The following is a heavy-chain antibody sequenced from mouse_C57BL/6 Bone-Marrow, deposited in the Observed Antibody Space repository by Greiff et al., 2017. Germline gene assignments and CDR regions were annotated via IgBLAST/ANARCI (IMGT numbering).Heavy chain of an antibody. CDR2: INPSSGYT. D-gene: IGHD1-1*01. CDR3: DRLLRIAWFAY. CDR1: GYTFTSYT. Sequence: VQLQQSGAELARPGASVKMSCKASGYTFTSYTMHWVKQRPGQGLEWIGYINPSSGYTKYNQKFKDKATLTADKSSSTAYMQLSSLTSEDSAVYYGDRLLRIAWFAYWGQGTLVTVSA. V-gene: IGHV1-4*01. J-gene: IGHJ3*01.